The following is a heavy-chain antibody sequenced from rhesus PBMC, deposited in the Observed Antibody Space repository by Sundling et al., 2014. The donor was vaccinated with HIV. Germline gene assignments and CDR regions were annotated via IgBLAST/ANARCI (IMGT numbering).Heavy chain of an antibody. CDR2: ISYDGSKK. CDR3: AREVWLISMIVVVTGYFDY. D-gene: IGHD3-28*01. CDR1: GFTFNSYG. V-gene: IGHV3-54*02. J-gene: IGHJ4*01. Sequence: DVQLVESGGGLVQPGGSLRLSCAASGFTFNSYGIHWVRQAPGKGLEWVAVISYDGSKKYYADSVKDRLTISRDNSKNMIYLQMNNLKLEDTAVYYCAREVWLISMIVVVTGYFDYWGQGVLVTVSS.